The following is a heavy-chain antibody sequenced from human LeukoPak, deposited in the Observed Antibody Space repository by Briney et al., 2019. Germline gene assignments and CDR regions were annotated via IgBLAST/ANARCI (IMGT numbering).Heavy chain of an antibody. J-gene: IGHJ4*02. CDR2: IYYSGST. CDR1: GGSISSYY. V-gene: IGHV4-59*01. CDR3: ARCHADIAARRGAPWYFDY. Sequence: PSETLSLTCTVSGGSISSYYWSWIRQAPGKGLEWVGYIYYSGSTNYNPSLKSRVTISVDTSKNQFSLKLSSVTAADTAVYYCARCHADIAARRGAPWYFDYWGQGALVTVSS. D-gene: IGHD6-6*01.